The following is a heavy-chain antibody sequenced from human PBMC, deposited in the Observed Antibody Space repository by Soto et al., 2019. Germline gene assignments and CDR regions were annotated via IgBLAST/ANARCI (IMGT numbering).Heavy chain of an antibody. CDR2: IIPILGIA. J-gene: IGHJ4*02. V-gene: IGHV1-69*02. CDR1: GGTFSSYT. Sequence: QVQLVQSGAEVKKPGSSVKVSCKASGGTFSSYTISWVRQAPGQGLEWMGRIIPILGIANYAQKFQGRVTITADKATSKAYMELSSLRSEDTAVYYGASLGYSSSWYWVQGTLVTVSS. CDR3: ASLGYSSSWY. D-gene: IGHD6-13*01.